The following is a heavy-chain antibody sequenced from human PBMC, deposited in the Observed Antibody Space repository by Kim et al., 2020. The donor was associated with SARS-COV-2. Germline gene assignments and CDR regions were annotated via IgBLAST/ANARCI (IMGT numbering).Heavy chain of an antibody. D-gene: IGHD3-9*01. Sequence: ADAVKCRFTISRDNSKNSLYLQMNSLRTEDTALYYCAKDTDILTGYLDDWGQGTLFTVSS. CDR3: AKDTDILTGYLDD. V-gene: IGHV3-43*01. J-gene: IGHJ4*02.